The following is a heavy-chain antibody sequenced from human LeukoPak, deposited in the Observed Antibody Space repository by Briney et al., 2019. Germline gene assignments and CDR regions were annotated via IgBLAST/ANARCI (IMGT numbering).Heavy chain of an antibody. V-gene: IGHV1-8*01. CDR1: GYTFTSYD. J-gene: IGHJ4*02. CDR3: ARGRRGQWLSRKYYFDY. D-gene: IGHD6-19*01. CDR2: MNPNSGNT. Sequence: EASVKVSCKASGYTFTSYDINWVRQATGQGLEWMGWMNPNSGNTGYAQKFQGRVAMTRNTSISTAYMELSSLRSEDTAVYYCARGRRGQWLSRKYYFDYWGQGTLVTVSS.